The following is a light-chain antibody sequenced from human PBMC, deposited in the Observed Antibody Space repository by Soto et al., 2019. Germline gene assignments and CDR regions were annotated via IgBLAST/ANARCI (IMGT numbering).Light chain of an antibody. CDR3: LQTLQTPPT. V-gene: IGKV2-28*01. CDR1: QSLLHSNGYNY. J-gene: IGKJ2*01. CDR2: LGS. Sequence: DLVVTQSPLSLPVTPGEPASISCRSSQSLLHSNGYNYLHWYLQKPGQSPQFLIYLGSSRAAGVPERFSGSGSGTDFTLKISRVEAEDVGVYYCLQTLQTPPTFGQGTKLEIK.